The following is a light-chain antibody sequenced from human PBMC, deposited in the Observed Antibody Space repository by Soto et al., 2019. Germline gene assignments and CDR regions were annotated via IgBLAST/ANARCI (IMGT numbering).Light chain of an antibody. CDR2: DVT. J-gene: IGLJ1*01. CDR1: HNDVGHENF. V-gene: IGLV2-14*03. Sequence: QSALAQPASVSGSPGQSITISCTGTHNDVGHENFVSWYQQHPDKVPKLIIYDVTRRASGISSRFSASKSGNTAYLAISGLQADDEADYYCCSYQSDNPPFYVFGTGTKVTVL. CDR3: CSYQSDNPPFYV.